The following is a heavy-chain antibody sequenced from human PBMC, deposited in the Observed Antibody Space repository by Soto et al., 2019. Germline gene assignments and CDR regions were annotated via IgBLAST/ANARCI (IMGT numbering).Heavy chain of an antibody. CDR1: GGTFSSYA. D-gene: IGHD3-22*01. Sequence: QVQLVQSGAEVKKPGSSVKVSCKASGGTFSSYAISWVRQAPGQGLEWMGGIIPIFGTANYAQKFQGRVTITADKSTSTAYMELSSLRSEDTAVYYCARVVGYYGSSGHYYYYGMDVWGQGTTVTVSS. V-gene: IGHV1-69*06. CDR2: IIPIFGTA. J-gene: IGHJ6*02. CDR3: ARVVGYYGSSGHYYYYGMDV.